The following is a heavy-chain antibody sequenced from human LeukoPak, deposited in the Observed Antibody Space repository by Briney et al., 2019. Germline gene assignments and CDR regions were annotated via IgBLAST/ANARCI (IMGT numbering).Heavy chain of an antibody. CDR3: ARQDSGSYLGFLAY. D-gene: IGHD1-26*01. CDR2: IFPGDSDT. J-gene: IGHJ4*02. Sequence: GESLKISCKASGNSITTYWIGWARQKPGKGLEWMGLIFPGDSDTKYSPSFQGQVTISADKSISTAYLQWSSLKASDTAMYFCARQDSGSYLGFLAYWGQGTLVIVSS. CDR1: GNSITTYW. V-gene: IGHV5-51*01.